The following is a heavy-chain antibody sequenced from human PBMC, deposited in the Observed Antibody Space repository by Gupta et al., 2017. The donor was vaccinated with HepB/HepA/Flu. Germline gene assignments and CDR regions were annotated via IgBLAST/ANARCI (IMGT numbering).Heavy chain of an antibody. CDR3: ARKYYDSSGYPNNWFDP. CDR2: IIPILGIA. D-gene: IGHD3-22*01. CDR1: GGTFSSYA. J-gene: IGHJ5*02. V-gene: IGHV1-69*04. Sequence: QVQLVQSGAEVKKPGSSVKVSCKASGGTFSSYAISWVRQAPGQGLEWMGRIIPILGIANYAQKFQGRVTITADKSTSTAYMELSSLRSEDTAVYYCARKYYDSSGYPNNWFDPWGQGTLVTVSS.